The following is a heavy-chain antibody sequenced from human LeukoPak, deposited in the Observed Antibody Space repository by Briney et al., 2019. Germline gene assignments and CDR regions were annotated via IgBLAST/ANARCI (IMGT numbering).Heavy chain of an antibody. CDR2: ISGSGGNI. CDR3: AKDEVPYSGSQEWGH. CDR1: GFTFSTYA. D-gene: IGHD1-26*01. J-gene: IGHJ4*02. Sequence: GGSLRLSCAASGFTFSTYAMSWVRQAPGKGLEWVSGISGSGGNINYADSVKGRATISRDNSKNTLYLQMNSLRAEDTAVYYCAKDEVPYSGSQEWGHWGQGTLVTVSS. V-gene: IGHV3-23*01.